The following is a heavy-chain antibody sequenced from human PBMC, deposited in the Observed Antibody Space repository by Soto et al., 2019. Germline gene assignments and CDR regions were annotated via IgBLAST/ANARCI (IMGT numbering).Heavy chain of an antibody. J-gene: IGHJ3*01. D-gene: IGHD1-7*01. CDR2: INPSRGSA. V-gene: IGHV1-46*01. CDR3: ARPLIGNTIDL. CDR1: GYTFFKYF. Sequence: ASVKVSCKASGYTFFKYFIHWVRQAPGQGLEWIGIINPSRGSATYGPIFQGRVSLTTVMPTSTVYMELRSLRSEDTAIYYCARPLIGNTIDLWGQGTSVTVSS.